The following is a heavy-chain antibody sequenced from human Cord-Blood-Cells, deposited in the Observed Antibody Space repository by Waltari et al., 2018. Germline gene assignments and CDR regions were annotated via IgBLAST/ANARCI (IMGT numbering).Heavy chain of an antibody. CDR1: GATFSSYA. Sequence: QVQLVQSGAEVKKPGSSVKVSCKASGATFSSYAISWVRQAPGQGLEWMGGIIPIFGTANYAQKFQGRVTITADESTSTAYMELSSLRSEDTAVYYCARDHCSSTSCYTDYWGQGTLVTVSS. CDR2: IIPIFGTA. D-gene: IGHD2-2*02. J-gene: IGHJ4*02. CDR3: ARDHCSSTSCYTDY. V-gene: IGHV1-69*01.